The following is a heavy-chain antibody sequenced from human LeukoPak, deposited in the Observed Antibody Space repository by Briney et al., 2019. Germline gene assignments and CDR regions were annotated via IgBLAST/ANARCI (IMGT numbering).Heavy chain of an antibody. V-gene: IGHV4-4*07. J-gene: IGHJ6*03. CDR2: IYTSGST. CDR3: ARGNYDYVWGSYRYTQYYYMDV. Sequence: SETLSLTCTVSGGSISSYYWSWIRQPAGKGLEWIGRIYTSGSTNYNPSLKSRVTMSVDTSKNQFSLKLSSVTAADTAVYYCARGNYDYVWGSYRYTQYYYMDVWGKGTTVTVSS. CDR1: GGSISSYY. D-gene: IGHD3-16*02.